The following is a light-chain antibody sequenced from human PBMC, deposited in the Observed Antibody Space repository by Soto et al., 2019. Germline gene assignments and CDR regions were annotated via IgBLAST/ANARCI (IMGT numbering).Light chain of an antibody. CDR3: QQYGSTRT. CDR2: GAS. J-gene: IGKJ1*01. Sequence: EIVLTQSPGTLSLSPGERATLSCRASQSVSSSYLAWYQQKPGQAPQLLSYGASSRATGIPDRFSGSGAGTDVTLNISRLEPEDFSVYYFQQYGSTRTFGQGTKVEIK. V-gene: IGKV3-20*01. CDR1: QSVSSSY.